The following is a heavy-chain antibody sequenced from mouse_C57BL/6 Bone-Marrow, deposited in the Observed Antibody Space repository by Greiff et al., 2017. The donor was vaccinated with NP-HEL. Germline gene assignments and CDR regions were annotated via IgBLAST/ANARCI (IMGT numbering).Heavy chain of an antibody. J-gene: IGHJ2*01. CDR3: ARTRSTKVTREAYFYY. CDR2: INPNNGGT. V-gene: IGHV1-18*01. CDR1: GYTFTDYN. D-gene: IGHD2-2*01. Sequence: EVQLQQSGPELVKPGASVKIPCKASGYTFTDYNMDWVKQSHGKSLEWIGDINPNNGGTIYNQKFKGKATLTVDKSSSTAYMELRSLTSEDTAVYYCARTRSTKVTREAYFYYWGQGTTLTAAS.